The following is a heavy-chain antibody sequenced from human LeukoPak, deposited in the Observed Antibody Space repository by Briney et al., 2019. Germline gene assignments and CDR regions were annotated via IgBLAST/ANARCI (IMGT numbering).Heavy chain of an antibody. V-gene: IGHV3-74*01. CDR3: ARDLGQYYDTSDNWFDP. Sequence: GGSLRLSCAASGFTFSNAWMHWVRQAPGKGLVWVSRINSDGINTSYADSVKGRFTISRDNAKNTLNLQMNSLRAEDTAVYCCARDLGQYYDTSDNWFDPWGQGTLVTVSS. D-gene: IGHD3-22*01. CDR2: INSDGINT. J-gene: IGHJ5*02. CDR1: GFTFSNAW.